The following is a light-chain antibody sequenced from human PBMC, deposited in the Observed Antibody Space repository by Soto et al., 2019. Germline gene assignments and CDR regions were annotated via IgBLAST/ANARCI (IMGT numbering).Light chain of an antibody. CDR3: KSYTSITTSVV. CDR1: SSDVGGYEY. V-gene: IGLV2-14*03. CDR2: DVD. J-gene: IGLJ3*02. Sequence: QSVLTQPASVSGSPGQSITISCNGTSSDVGGYEYVSWYQQHPGKAPKLIIYDVDDRPSGVSNRFSGSKSGNTASLTISGLQAEDEADYYCKSYTSITTSVVFGGGTKLTVL.